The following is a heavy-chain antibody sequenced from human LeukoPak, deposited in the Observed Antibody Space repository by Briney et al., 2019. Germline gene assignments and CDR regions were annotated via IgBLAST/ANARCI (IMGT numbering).Heavy chain of an antibody. J-gene: IGHJ5*02. CDR2: IIPILGIA. V-gene: IGHV1-69*04. CDR3: AREDTMVRGVIITSNWFDP. CDR1: GGTFSSYA. Sequence: ASVKVPCKASGGTFSSYAISWVRQAPGQGLEWMGRIIPILGIANYAQKFQGRVTITADKSTSTAYMELSSLRSEDTAVYYYAREDTMVRGVIITSNWFDPWGQGTLVTVSS. D-gene: IGHD3-10*01.